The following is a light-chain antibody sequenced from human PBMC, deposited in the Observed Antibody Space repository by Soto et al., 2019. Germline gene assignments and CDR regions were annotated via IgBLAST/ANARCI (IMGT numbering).Light chain of an antibody. Sequence: QSVLTQPPSATSAAGQSGPITCTGTSSDVGAYNYVSWYQQHPGKAPKLMIYEVSKRPSGVPDRFSGSKSGNTASLTVSGLQAEDETDYYCSSHAGSNTYDFGTGTKVTVL. CDR2: EVS. CDR3: SSHAGSNTYD. V-gene: IGLV2-8*02. CDR1: SSDVGAYNY. J-gene: IGLJ1*01.